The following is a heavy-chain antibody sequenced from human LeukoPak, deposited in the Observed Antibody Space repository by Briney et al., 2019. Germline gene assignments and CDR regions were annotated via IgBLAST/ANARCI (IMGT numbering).Heavy chain of an antibody. CDR3: ARRSGAFDI. V-gene: IGHV1-2*06. Sequence: SVKVSCLASGYTFTGYYMHWVRQAPGQGLAWMGRINPNSCGTNFAQKFQGRVTMTRDTSISPAYMELSRLRSDDTAVYYCARRSGAFDIWGQGTMVTVSS. J-gene: IGHJ3*02. D-gene: IGHD1-14*01. CDR2: INPNSCGT. CDR1: GYTFTGYY.